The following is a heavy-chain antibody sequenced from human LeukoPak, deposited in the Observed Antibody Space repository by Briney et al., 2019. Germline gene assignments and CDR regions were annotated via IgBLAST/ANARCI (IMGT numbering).Heavy chain of an antibody. CDR2: SSRSSSYT. CDR1: GLTLSSYS. Sequence: GGSLRLSCLVSGLTLSSYSMSWVRQAPGKGLEWLSYSSRSSSYTYYANSVKGRFTISRDNAKNSVYLQMSSLRVEDTAVYYCASWAGTGDDFSGPFDYWGQGTLVTVSS. V-gene: IGHV3-21*05. D-gene: IGHD3/OR15-3a*01. J-gene: IGHJ4*02. CDR3: ASWAGTGDDFSGPFDY.